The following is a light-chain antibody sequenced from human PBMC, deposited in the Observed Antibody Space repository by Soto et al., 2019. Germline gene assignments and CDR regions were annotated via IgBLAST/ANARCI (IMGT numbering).Light chain of an antibody. J-gene: IGKJ2*01. CDR3: QQYISYPYT. V-gene: IGKV1-5*03. Sequence: DIQMTQSPSTLSASVGDGVSITCRASQSISSWLAWYQQKPGKAPKSLIYKASSLESGVPSRFSGSGSGTEFTLTISSLQPDDFATYYCQQYISYPYTFGQGTKLDIK. CDR1: QSISSW. CDR2: KAS.